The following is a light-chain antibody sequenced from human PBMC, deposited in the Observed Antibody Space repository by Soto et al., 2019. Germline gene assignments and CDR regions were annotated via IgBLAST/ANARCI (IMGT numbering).Light chain of an antibody. Sequence: EIVLTQSPATLSLSPGERATLPCRASQSVSSYLAWYQQKPGQAPRLLIYDAFNRATGIPARFSGSGSGTDFTLTISSLEPEDFAVYYCQQRSNWPLTFGGGTKVEIK. CDR1: QSVSSY. CDR3: QQRSNWPLT. V-gene: IGKV3-11*01. J-gene: IGKJ4*01. CDR2: DAF.